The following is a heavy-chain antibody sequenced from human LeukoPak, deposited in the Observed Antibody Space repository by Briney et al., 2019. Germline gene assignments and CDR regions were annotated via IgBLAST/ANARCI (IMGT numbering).Heavy chain of an antibody. Sequence: PGRSLRLSCAASGFTFSSYWMHWVRQAPGKGLVWVSRINSDGSSTSYADSVKGRFTISRDNAKNTLYLQVNSLRAEDTAVYFCARGYSTSGSSSLYLQDWGQGTLVTVSS. V-gene: IGHV3-74*01. CDR1: GFTFSSYW. D-gene: IGHD6-6*01. J-gene: IGHJ1*01. CDR3: ARGYSTSGSSSLYLQD. CDR2: INSDGSST.